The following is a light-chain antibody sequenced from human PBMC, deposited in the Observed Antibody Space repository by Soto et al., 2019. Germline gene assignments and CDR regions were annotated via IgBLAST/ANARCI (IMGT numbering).Light chain of an antibody. J-gene: IGKJ1*01. CDR2: GAS. V-gene: IGKV3D-15*01. CDR1: QSVSSN. Sequence: EIVMTQSPATLSVSPGERATLSCRASQSVSSNFAWYQQKPGQAPRLLIYGASTRATDIPARFSGSGSGTEFTLTISSLQSEDCAVYYCQQYNHSPTFGQGTKVEI. CDR3: QQYNHSPT.